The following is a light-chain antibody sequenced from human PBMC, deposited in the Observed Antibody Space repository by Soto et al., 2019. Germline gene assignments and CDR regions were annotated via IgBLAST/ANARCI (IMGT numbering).Light chain of an antibody. V-gene: IGLV4-69*01. J-gene: IGLJ1*01. CDR1: SGHSNYA. CDR2: VNSDGSH. CDR3: QTWGTGIQV. Sequence: QLVLTQSPSASASLGASVKLTCTLSSGHSNYAIAWHQQQPEKGPRYLMKVNSDGSHSKGDGIPDRFSGSRSGAERYLTISSLQSDDEADYYCQTWGTGIQVFGTGTKLTV.